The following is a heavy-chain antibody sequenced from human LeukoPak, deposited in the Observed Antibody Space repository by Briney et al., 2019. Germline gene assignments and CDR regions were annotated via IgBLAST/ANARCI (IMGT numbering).Heavy chain of an antibody. CDR2: ISSSSSYI. Sequence: AGGSLRLSCAASGFTFSSYSMNWVRQAPGKGLEWVLSISSSSSYIYYADSVKGRFTISRDNAKNSLYLQMNSLRAEDTAVYYCARDLYDFWSGFDIWGQGTMVTVSS. V-gene: IGHV3-21*01. D-gene: IGHD3-3*01. J-gene: IGHJ3*02. CDR1: GFTFSSYS. CDR3: ARDLYDFWSGFDI.